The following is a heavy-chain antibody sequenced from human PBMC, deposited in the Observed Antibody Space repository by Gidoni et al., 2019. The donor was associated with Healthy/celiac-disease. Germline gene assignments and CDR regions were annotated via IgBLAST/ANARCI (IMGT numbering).Heavy chain of an antibody. Sequence: QVQLVESVGGVVQPGRSLRLSCAASGFTFSSYGMHWVRQAPGKGLEWVAVISYDGSNKYYADSVKGRFTISRDNSKNTLYLQMNSLRAEDTAVYYCAKDLSSGPFDYWGQGTLVTVSS. V-gene: IGHV3-30*18. J-gene: IGHJ4*02. D-gene: IGHD6-19*01. CDR2: ISYDGSNK. CDR1: GFTFSSYG. CDR3: AKDLSSGPFDY.